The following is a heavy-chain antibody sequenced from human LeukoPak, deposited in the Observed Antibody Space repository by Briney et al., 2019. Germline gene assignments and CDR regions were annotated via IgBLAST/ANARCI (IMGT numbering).Heavy chain of an antibody. J-gene: IGHJ5*02. Sequence: ASVKVSCKTSGYSFTSHYMHWVRQAPGQGLEWMGLINPSGSSTLYAQKFQGRVTMTRDMSTTTDYMELSSLRSEDTAVYYCARDNSVGDVAWWFDPWGQGTLVTVSS. CDR3: ARDNSVGDVAWWFDP. CDR2: INPSGSST. CDR1: GYSFTSHY. D-gene: IGHD1-26*01. V-gene: IGHV1-46*01.